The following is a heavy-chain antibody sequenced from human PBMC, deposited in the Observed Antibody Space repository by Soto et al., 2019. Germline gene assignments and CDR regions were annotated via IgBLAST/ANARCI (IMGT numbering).Heavy chain of an antibody. CDR1: GGSFSGYY. CDR3: ARGYVPYYSRHFGVAEGKIYGMDV. J-gene: IGHJ6*02. CDR2: INHSGST. Sequence: SETLSLTRAVYGGSFSGYYWSWIGQPPGKGLEWIGEINHSGSTNYNPSLKSRVTISVDTSKNQFSLKLSSVTAADTAVYYCARGYVPYYSRHFGVAEGKIYGMDVWGQGTTVTVSS. V-gene: IGHV4-34*01. D-gene: IGHD3-3*01.